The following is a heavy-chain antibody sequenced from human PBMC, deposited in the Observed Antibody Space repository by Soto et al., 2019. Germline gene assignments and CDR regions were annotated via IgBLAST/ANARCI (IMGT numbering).Heavy chain of an antibody. CDR1: GGSTSSDNY. J-gene: IGHJ5*02. D-gene: IGHD2-15*01. CDR2: IYYSGNT. V-gene: IGHV4-30-4*01. Sequence: PSETLSLTCTVSGGSTSSDNYWSWIRQPPGKGLEWIGHIYYSGNTDYNPSLKSRLAISIDTSKNQFSLKLSSVTAADTAVYFCARGVGGGGLNWFDPWGQGTLVTVSS. CDR3: ARGVGGGGLNWFDP.